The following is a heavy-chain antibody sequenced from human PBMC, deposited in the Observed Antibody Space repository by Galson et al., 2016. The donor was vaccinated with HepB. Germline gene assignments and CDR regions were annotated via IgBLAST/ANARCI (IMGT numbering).Heavy chain of an antibody. D-gene: IGHD5-18*01. Sequence: SLRLSCAASGFTFSTYALNWVRQAPGKGLEWVSGISGSGDTTFYAESVKGRFTISRDKSKNTMYLQMNSLRADDTAGYFCVGGYGWLSDLWGQGTPVTVSS. CDR2: ISGSGDTT. CDR3: VGGYGWLSDL. J-gene: IGHJ5*02. CDR1: GFTFSTYA. V-gene: IGHV3-23*01.